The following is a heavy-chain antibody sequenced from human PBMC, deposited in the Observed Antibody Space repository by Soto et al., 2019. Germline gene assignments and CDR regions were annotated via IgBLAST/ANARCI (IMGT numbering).Heavy chain of an antibody. Sequence: SQTLSLTCAISGDSVSSNSAAWNWIRQSPSRGLEWLGRTYYRSKWYNDYAVSVKSRITINPDTSKNQFSLQLNSVTPEDTAVYYCARDRPVGKWLVQTEAFDIWGQGTMVTV. CDR3: ARDRPVGKWLVQTEAFDI. D-gene: IGHD6-19*01. V-gene: IGHV6-1*01. CDR2: TYYRSKWYN. CDR1: GDSVSSNSAA. J-gene: IGHJ3*02.